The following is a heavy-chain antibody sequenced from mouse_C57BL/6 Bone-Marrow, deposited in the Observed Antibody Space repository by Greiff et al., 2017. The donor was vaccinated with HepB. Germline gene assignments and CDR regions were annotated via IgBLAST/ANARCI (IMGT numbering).Heavy chain of an antibody. Sequence: QVQLQQPGAELVKPGASVKLSCKASGYTFTSYWMQWVKQRPGQGLEWIGEIDPPDSYTNYNQKFKGKATLTVDTSSSPAYMQLSSLTSEDSAVYYCARLVGNDYWGQGTTLTVSS. V-gene: IGHV1-50*01. CDR1: GYTFTSYW. CDR3: ARLVGNDY. D-gene: IGHD1-1*02. CDR2: IDPPDSYT. J-gene: IGHJ2*01.